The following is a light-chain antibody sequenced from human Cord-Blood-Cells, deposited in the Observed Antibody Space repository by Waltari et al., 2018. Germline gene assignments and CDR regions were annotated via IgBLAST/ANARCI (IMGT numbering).Light chain of an antibody. CDR1: QSISSY. Sequence: DIQMTQSPSSLSASVGDRVTITCRARQSISSYLNWYQQKPGKAPKLLIYAGSSFQSWVPSRFSGSGSVADFTLTISSLQPEDFATYYWQHSYSTPFTFGPGTKVDIK. CDR2: AGS. J-gene: IGKJ3*01. CDR3: QHSYSTPFT. V-gene: IGKV1-39*01.